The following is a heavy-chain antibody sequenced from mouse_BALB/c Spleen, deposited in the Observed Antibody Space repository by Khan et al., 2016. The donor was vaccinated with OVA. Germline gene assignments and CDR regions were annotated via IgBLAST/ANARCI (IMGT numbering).Heavy chain of an antibody. J-gene: IGHJ3*01. CDR1: GYTFTDYA. CDR3: AMESVNSRFAY. CDR2: ISTYYGDA. V-gene: IGHV1S137*01. D-gene: IGHD1-3*01. Sequence: QVRLQQSGAELVRPGVSVKISCKGSGYTFTDYAMHWVKQSHAKSLEWIGAISTYYGDADYNQKFKGKATMTVDKSSSTAYMELARLTSEDSAIYYCAMESVNSRFAYWGQGTLVTGSA.